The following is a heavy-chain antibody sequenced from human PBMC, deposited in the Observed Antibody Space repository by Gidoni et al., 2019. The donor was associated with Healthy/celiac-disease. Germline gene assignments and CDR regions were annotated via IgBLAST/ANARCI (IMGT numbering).Heavy chain of an antibody. V-gene: IGHV3-66*01. Sequence: EVQLVESGGGLVQPGGSLRLSCAASGFTVSSNYMSWVRQAPGKGLEWVSVIYSGGSTYYADSVKGRFTISRDNSKNTLYLQMNSLRAEDTAVYYCARGEDQPLRKFPHYFDYWGQGTLVTVSS. CDR2: IYSGGST. CDR1: GFTVSSNY. D-gene: IGHD2-2*01. J-gene: IGHJ4*02. CDR3: ARGEDQPLRKFPHYFDY.